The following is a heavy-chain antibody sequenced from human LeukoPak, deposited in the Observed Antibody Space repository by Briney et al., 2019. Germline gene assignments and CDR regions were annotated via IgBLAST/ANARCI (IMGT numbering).Heavy chain of an antibody. CDR2: INHSGSS. D-gene: IGHD6-13*01. CDR3: AREGGSIAAAGTRYYYYYMDV. Sequence: SETLSLTCAVSGGSFSGYYWSWIRQPPGKGLEWIGEINHSGSSYYNPSLKSRVTISVDTAKNQFSLKLSSVTAADTAVYYCAREGGSIAAAGTRYYYYYMDVWGKGTTVTVSS. CDR1: GGSFSGYY. J-gene: IGHJ6*03. V-gene: IGHV4-34*01.